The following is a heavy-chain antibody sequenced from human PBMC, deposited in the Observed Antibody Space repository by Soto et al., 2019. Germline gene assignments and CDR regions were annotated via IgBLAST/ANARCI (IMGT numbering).Heavy chain of an antibody. V-gene: IGHV3-64*01. CDR2: ISSNGGST. J-gene: IGHJ4*02. CDR1: GFTFSRNA. Sequence: EVQLVESGGGLVQPGGSLRLSCAASGFTFSRNAMHWVRQAPGKGLEYVSAISSNGGSTYYGNSVKGRFTISRDNSKNTLNLQMGSLRAEDMAVYYCARGGSDYYFDYWGQGTLVTVSS. D-gene: IGHD2-21*02. CDR3: ARGGSDYYFDY.